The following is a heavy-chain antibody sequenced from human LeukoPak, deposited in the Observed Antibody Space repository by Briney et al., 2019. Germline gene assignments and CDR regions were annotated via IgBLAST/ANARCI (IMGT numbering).Heavy chain of an antibody. CDR1: GGSIGDYY. J-gene: IGHJ4*02. CDR2: LYYSRNT. D-gene: IGHD2-15*01. V-gene: IGHV4-59*01. CDR3: VRDLWGAGGTQY. Sequence: PSETLSLTCTVSGGSIGDYYWSWIRQPLGKGLEWIGYLYYSRNTNYSPSLKTRVTISADTSKTQVYLKLRSVTAADTAAYYCVRDLWGAGGTQYWGQGILVTVSS.